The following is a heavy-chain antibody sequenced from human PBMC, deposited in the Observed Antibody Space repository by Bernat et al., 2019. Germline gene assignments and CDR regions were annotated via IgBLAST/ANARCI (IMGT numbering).Heavy chain of an antibody. CDR2: IYSGGST. D-gene: IGHD2-21*01. Sequence: EVQLVETGGGLIQPGGSLRLSCAASGFTVSSNYMSWVRQAPGKGLEWVSVIYSGGSTYYADSVKGRFTISRDNSKNTLYLQMNSLRAEDTAVYDGAHNSPYVYRDYYGMDVWGQGTTVTVSS. CDR1: GFTVSSNY. V-gene: IGHV3-53*05. J-gene: IGHJ6*02. CDR3: AHNSPYVYRDYYGMDV.